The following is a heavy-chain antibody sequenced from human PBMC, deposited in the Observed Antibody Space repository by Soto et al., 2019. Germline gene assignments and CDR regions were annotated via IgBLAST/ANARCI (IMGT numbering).Heavy chain of an antibody. D-gene: IGHD6-19*01. CDR1: GFTFTPYA. V-gene: IGHV3-23*01. CDR3: AGSSGWYRAFDI. CDR2: ISGSGGSA. J-gene: IGHJ3*02. Sequence: GGSLSLSGPPLGFTFTPYAMTWVRQPPGKGLEWVSGISGSGGSAYYADSVKGRFTISRDNSKNTLYLRMNSLRAEDTAVYYCAGSSGWYRAFDIWGQGTMVTVSS.